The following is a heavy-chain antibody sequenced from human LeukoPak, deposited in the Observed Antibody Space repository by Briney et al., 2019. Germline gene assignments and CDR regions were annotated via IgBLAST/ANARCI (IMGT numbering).Heavy chain of an antibody. J-gene: IGHJ4*02. D-gene: IGHD2/OR15-2a*01. CDR1: GFTFNSYA. CDR3: ARDFQNIATDF. Sequence: PGGSLRLSCAASGFTFNSYAMTWVRQAPGKGLEWVANIKQEGIERSYVDSVKGRFTISRDDAKNSLYLQMNSLRAEDTAVYFCARDFQNIATDFWGRGTPVTVSS. V-gene: IGHV3-7*01. CDR2: IKQEGIER.